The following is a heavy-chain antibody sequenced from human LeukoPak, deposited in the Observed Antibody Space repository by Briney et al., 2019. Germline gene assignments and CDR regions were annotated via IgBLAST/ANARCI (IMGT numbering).Heavy chain of an antibody. CDR3: AKDPIRHYSGSGESITTYFFDY. Sequence: GGSLRLSCAASGFTFSNYAMSWVPQAPGKGLEWVSAINSNRNTYYADSVKGRFTISTDNSKNTLYLQMNSLRADDTAVYYCAKDPIRHYSGSGESITTYFFDYWGQGTLVTVSS. CDR1: GFTFSNYA. J-gene: IGHJ4*02. V-gene: IGHV3-23*05. D-gene: IGHD3-10*01. CDR2: INSNRNT.